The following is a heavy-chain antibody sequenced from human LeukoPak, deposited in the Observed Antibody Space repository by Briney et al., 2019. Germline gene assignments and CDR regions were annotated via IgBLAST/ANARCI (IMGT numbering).Heavy chain of an antibody. CDR2: IYSGGST. CDR1: GFTVSSNY. Sequence: GGSLRLSCAASGFTVSSNYMSWVRQAPGKGLEWVSAIYSGGSTYYADSVKGRFTISRDNSKNTLYLQMNSLRAEDTAVYYCAREVNDFWSGQYYFDYWGQGTLVTVSS. CDR3: AREVNDFWSGQYYFDY. J-gene: IGHJ4*02. D-gene: IGHD3-3*01. V-gene: IGHV3-53*01.